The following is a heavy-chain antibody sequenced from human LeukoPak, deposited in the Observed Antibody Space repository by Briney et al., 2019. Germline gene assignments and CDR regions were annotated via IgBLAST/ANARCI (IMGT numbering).Heavy chain of an antibody. CDR2: ISYSVVTT. J-gene: IGHJ4*02. V-gene: IGHV3-23*01. CDR1: GFSFSNYA. Sequence: GGSLRLSCAASGFSFSNYAMSWVRQAPGRGLEWVSHISYSVVTTYYAESVKGRFTISGDNSKNTLYLQMDSLRAEDTAMYYCAKGYSGGWYDFDSWGQGALVTVSA. CDR3: AKGYSGGWYDFDS. D-gene: IGHD6-19*01.